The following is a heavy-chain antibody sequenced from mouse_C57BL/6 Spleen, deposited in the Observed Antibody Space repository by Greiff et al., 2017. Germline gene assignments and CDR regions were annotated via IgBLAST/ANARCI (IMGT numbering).Heavy chain of an antibody. CDR1: GFTFSDYY. V-gene: IGHV5-12*01. CDR2: ISNGGGST. CDR3: ARHPSYHGRGFSFAY. J-gene: IGHJ3*01. Sequence: EVQRVESGGGLVQPGGSLKLSCAASGFTFSDYYMYWVRQTPEKRLEWVAHISNGGGSTYYPDTVKGRFTISRDNAKNTLYLQMSRLKSEDKALYYGARHPSYHGRGFSFAYWGQGTLVTVSA. D-gene: IGHD1-1*01.